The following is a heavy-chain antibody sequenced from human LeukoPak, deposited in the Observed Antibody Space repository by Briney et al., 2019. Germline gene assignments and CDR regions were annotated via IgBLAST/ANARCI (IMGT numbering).Heavy chain of an antibody. J-gene: IGHJ4*02. Sequence: GGSLRLSCAASGFTFSSYWMSWVRQAPGKGLEWVANIKQDGSEKYYVDSVKGRFTISRDNAKNSLYLQMNSLRAEDTAVYYCARDASEWLDASHYIDYWGQGTLVTVSS. D-gene: IGHD3-3*01. CDR3: ARDASEWLDASHYIDY. CDR2: IKQDGSEK. V-gene: IGHV3-7*01. CDR1: GFTFSSYW.